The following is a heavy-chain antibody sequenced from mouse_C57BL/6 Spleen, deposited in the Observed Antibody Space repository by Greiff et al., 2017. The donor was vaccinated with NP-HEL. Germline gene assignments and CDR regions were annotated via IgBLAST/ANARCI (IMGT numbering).Heavy chain of an antibody. Sequence: VQLQQSGPELVKPGASVKISCKASGYTFTDYYMNWVKQSHGKSLEWIGDINPNNGGTSYNQKFKGKATLTVDKSSSTAYMELRSLTSEDSAVYYCARGNYGNYGPFAYWGQGTLVTVSA. D-gene: IGHD2-1*01. CDR3: ARGNYGNYGPFAY. CDR2: INPNNGGT. J-gene: IGHJ3*01. CDR1: GYTFTDYY. V-gene: IGHV1-26*01.